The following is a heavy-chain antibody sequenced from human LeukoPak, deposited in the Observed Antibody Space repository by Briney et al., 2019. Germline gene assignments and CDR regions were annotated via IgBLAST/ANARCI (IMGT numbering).Heavy chain of an antibody. V-gene: IGHV1-2*02. CDR3: ARGVGYYRSGSYADAFDI. J-gene: IGHJ3*02. Sequence: ASVKVSCKASGYTFTGYYMHWVRHAPGQGLEWMGWINPNSGGTNYAQTFQGRVTMTRDTSISTAYMELSRVRSDDTAVYYCARGVGYYRSGSYADAFDIWGQGTMVTVSS. CDR1: GYTFTGYY. CDR2: INPNSGGT. D-gene: IGHD3-10*01.